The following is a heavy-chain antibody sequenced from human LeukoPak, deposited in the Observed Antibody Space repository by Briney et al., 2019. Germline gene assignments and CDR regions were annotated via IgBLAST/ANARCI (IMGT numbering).Heavy chain of an antibody. D-gene: IGHD2-2*01. Sequence: ASVKVSCKTSGYTFTSYDINWVRQATGQGLEWMGWMNPNSGNTVYAQKFQGRITMTRNTSISTAYMDLSSLRSDDTAVYYCAREKVRIVVVPAARNHDAFDIWGQGTMVTVSS. CDR1: GYTFTSYD. J-gene: IGHJ3*02. CDR3: AREKVRIVVVPAARNHDAFDI. CDR2: MNPNSGNT. V-gene: IGHV1-8*01.